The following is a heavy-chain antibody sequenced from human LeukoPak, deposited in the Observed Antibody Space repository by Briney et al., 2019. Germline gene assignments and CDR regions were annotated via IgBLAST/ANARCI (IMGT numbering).Heavy chain of an antibody. D-gene: IGHD3-10*01. J-gene: IGHJ4*02. CDR1: GFTFSSYG. CDR2: ISYDGSNK. V-gene: IGHV3-30*03. Sequence: PGGSLRLSCAASGFTFSSYGMHWVRQAPGKGLEWVAVISYDGSNKYYADSVKGRFTISRDNAKNSLSLQMNSLRAEDTAVYYCARMDIGLVRDWGQGTLVTVSS. CDR3: ARMDIGLVRD.